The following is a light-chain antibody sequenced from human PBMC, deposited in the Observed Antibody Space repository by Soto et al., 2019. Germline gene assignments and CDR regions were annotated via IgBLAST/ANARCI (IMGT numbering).Light chain of an antibody. CDR2: AAS. CDR1: QGIRNN. CDR3: QKYFSVPFT. Sequence: DIQMTQSPSSLSASAGDRVTITCRASQGIRNNLAWYQQKPGKVPKLLIYAASTLQSGVPSRFSGSGSDTDFTLTISSLQPEDVATYYCQKYFSVPFTFGPGTKVEIK. V-gene: IGKV1-27*01. J-gene: IGKJ3*01.